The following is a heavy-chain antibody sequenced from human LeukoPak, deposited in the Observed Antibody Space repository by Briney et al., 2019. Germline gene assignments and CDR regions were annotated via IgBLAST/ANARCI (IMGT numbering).Heavy chain of an antibody. CDR2: MNPNSGNT. V-gene: IGHV1-8*02. J-gene: IGHJ4*02. D-gene: IGHD6-19*01. Sequence: GASVKVSCKTSGYPFTNYDINWVRQATRQGLEWMGWMNPNSGNTGYAQKFQGRITITRNTSISTAYMELSSLRSEDTAVYYCAKAGPDTAVAGHKPFDYWGQGTLVTVSS. CDR3: AKAGPDTAVAGHKPFDY. CDR1: GYPFTNYD.